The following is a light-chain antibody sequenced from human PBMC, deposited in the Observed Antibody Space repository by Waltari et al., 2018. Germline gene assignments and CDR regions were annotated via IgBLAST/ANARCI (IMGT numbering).Light chain of an antibody. Sequence: EIVLTQSPGTLSLSPGERATLSCRASQSVSRALAWYLQNPGQAPRLLIYGASNRATGIPDRFSGSGSGTDFSLIISRLEPEDFAVYYCQHYVSLPVTFGQGTKVEIK. V-gene: IGKV3-20*01. CDR1: QSVSRA. CDR2: GAS. CDR3: QHYVSLPVT. J-gene: IGKJ1*01.